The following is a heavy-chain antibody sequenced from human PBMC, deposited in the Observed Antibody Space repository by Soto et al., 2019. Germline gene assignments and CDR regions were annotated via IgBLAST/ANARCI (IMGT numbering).Heavy chain of an antibody. Sequence: QVQLVQSGAEVKKPGSSVKVSCKASGGTFSSYAISWVRQAPGQGLEWMGGIIPIFGTANYAQKFQGRVTITADESTSTAYMELSILRSEDTAVYYCARSRPHSQYDSVTGGDAFDIWGQGTMVTVSS. D-gene: IGHD3-16*01. CDR1: GGTFSSYA. J-gene: IGHJ3*02. V-gene: IGHV1-69*01. CDR3: ARSRPHSQYDSVTGGDAFDI. CDR2: IIPIFGTA.